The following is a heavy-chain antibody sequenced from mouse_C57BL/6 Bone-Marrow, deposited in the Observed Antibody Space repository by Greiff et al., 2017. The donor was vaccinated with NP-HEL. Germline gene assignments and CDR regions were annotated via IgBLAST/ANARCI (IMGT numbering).Heavy chain of an antibody. D-gene: IGHD2-5*01. CDR3: ARASYYSNYEDFDV. V-gene: IGHV5-4*01. CDR2: ISDGGSYT. Sequence: DVQLQESGGGLVKPGGSLKLSCAASGFTFSSYAMSWVRQTPEKRLEWVATISDGGSYTYYPDNVKGRFTISRDNAKNNLYLQMSHLKSEDTAMYYCARASYYSNYEDFDVWGTGTTVTVSS. CDR1: GFTFSSYA. J-gene: IGHJ1*03.